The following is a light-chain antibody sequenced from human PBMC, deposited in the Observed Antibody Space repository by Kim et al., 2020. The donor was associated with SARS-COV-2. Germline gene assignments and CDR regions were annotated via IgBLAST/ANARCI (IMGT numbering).Light chain of an antibody. CDR2: SNS. J-gene: IGLJ1*01. Sequence: ELTQPPSASGTPGQRVTISCSGSSSNIGGNPVYWYQQLPGTAPKLLIYSNSQRPSGVPDRFSGSKSGTSASLAISGLRSEDEADYHCATWDASLSGHVFGTGTKVTVL. CDR1: SSNIGGNP. CDR3: ATWDASLSGHV. V-gene: IGLV1-47*02.